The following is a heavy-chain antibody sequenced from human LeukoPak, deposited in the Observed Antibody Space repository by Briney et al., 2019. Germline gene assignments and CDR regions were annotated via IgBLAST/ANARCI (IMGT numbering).Heavy chain of an antibody. CDR3: ARVAIVATILDY. V-gene: IGHV4-31*03. Sequence: PSETLSLTCTVSGGSISSGGYYWSWIRQHPGKGLEWIGYIYYSGSTYYNPSLKSRVTISVDTSKNQFSLKLSSVTAADTAVYYCARVAIVATILDYWGQGTLVTVSS. J-gene: IGHJ4*02. CDR1: GGSISSGGYY. CDR2: IYYSGST. D-gene: IGHD5-12*01.